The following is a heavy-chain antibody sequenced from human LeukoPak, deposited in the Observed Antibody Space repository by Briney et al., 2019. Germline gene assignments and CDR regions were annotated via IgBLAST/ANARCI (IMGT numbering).Heavy chain of an antibody. Sequence: ASVKVSCKASGYTFTGYYMHWVRQAPGQGLEWMGWINPNSGGTNYAQKFQGRVTMTRATSIRTAYMELSRLRSDDTAVYYCARTGGPDYGDPHDAFDIWGQGTMVTVSS. CDR2: INPNSGGT. CDR3: ARTGGPDYGDPHDAFDI. J-gene: IGHJ3*02. CDR1: GYTFTGYY. V-gene: IGHV1-2*02. D-gene: IGHD4-17*01.